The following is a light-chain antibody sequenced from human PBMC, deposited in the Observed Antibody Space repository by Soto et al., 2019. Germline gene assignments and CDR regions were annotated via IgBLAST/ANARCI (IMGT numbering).Light chain of an antibody. CDR3: KHYNSYSEA. CDR1: QPINRW. Sequence: DIQMTQSPSPLSASVGDRVTITCRASQPINRWLAWYQQKPGKAHKLLIYKAYTLKSGVQSRFSGSGSGTEFTLTIRSLQPDDFATYYCKHYNSYSEAFGQGTKVDIK. V-gene: IGKV1-5*03. J-gene: IGKJ1*01. CDR2: KAY.